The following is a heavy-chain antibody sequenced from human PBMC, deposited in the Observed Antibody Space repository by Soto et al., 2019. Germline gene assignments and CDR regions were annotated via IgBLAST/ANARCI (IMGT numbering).Heavy chain of an antibody. J-gene: IGHJ3*02. D-gene: IGHD3-22*01. Sequence: QVQLVESGGGVVQPGRSLRLSCAASGFTFSSYAMHWVRQAPGKGLEWVAVISYDGSNKYYADSVKGRFTISRDNSKNTLYLQMNSLRAEDTAVYYCAGVSYYYDSSGYRTPDAFDIWGQGTMVTVSS. V-gene: IGHV3-30-3*01. CDR2: ISYDGSNK. CDR1: GFTFSSYA. CDR3: AGVSYYYDSSGYRTPDAFDI.